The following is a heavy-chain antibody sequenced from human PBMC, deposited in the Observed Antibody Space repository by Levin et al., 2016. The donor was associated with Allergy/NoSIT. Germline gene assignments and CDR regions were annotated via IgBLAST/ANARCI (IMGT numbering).Heavy chain of an antibody. CDR1: GYTFSDYY. J-gene: IGHJ6*02. Sequence: ASVKVSCKASGYTFSDYYLHWVRQAPGQGLEWMGWINPNSGGTNYAQKFQGRVTMTRDTSISTAYMEMSRLRSDDTAVYYCARDPWTGLDYYYYGMDVWGQGTAVTVPS. CDR3: ARDPWTGLDYYYYGMDV. CDR2: INPNSGGT. D-gene: IGHD6-19*01. V-gene: IGHV1-2*02.